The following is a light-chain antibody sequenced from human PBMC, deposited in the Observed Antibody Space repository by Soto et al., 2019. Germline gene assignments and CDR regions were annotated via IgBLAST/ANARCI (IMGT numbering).Light chain of an antibody. CDR3: QQYGSSPRYT. Sequence: EIVLTQSPGTLSLSPGERATLSCRASQSVSSSYLAWYQQKPGQAPRLLIYGASSRATGIPDRFSGSGSGTDFTLTISRLEPEDFAGYYGQQYGSSPRYTFGQGTKLEIK. V-gene: IGKV3-20*01. J-gene: IGKJ2*01. CDR2: GAS. CDR1: QSVSSSY.